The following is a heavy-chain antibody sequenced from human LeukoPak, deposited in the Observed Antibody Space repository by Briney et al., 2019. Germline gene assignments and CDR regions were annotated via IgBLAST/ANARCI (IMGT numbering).Heavy chain of an antibody. CDR3: ARTTEGYCSSASCFGFSYSYYMDV. V-gene: IGHV4-59*01. CDR2: IYYSGST. CDR1: GGSISSYY. J-gene: IGHJ6*03. Sequence: SETLSLTCTVSGGSISSYYWSWIRQPPGQGLGWIGYIYYSGSTNYNPSLKSRVTISVDTSKNQFALKLSSVIAADTAVYYCARTTEGYCSSASCFGFSYSYYMDVWGKGTTVTISS. D-gene: IGHD2-2*01.